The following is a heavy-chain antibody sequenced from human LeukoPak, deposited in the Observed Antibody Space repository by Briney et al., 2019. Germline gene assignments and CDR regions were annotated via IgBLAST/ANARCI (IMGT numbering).Heavy chain of an antibody. J-gene: IGHJ4*02. CDR3: AKDWATVTTGYFDY. CDR1: GFTFSSYG. V-gene: IGHV3-23*01. Sequence: PGGTLRLSCAASGFTFSSYGMSWVRQAPGKGLEWVSAISGSGGSTYYADSVKGRFTISRDNSKNTLYLQMNSLRAEDTAVYYCAKDWATVTTGYFDYWGQGTLVTVSS. D-gene: IGHD4-17*01. CDR2: ISGSGGST.